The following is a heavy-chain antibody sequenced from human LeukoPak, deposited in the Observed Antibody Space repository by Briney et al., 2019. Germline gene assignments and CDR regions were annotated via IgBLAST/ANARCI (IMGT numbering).Heavy chain of an antibody. CDR2: ISWSSGSL. CDR1: GFTFDDYA. V-gene: IGHV3-9*01. D-gene: IGHD3-10*01. CDR3: ARFGGNYYYYYYMDV. J-gene: IGHJ6*03. Sequence: PGGSLRLSCTASGFTFDDYAMHWVRQAPGKGLEWVSGISWSSGSLGYADSVKGRFTISRDNAKNSLYLQMNSLRAEDTAVYYCARFGGNYYYYYYMDVWGKGTTVTVSS.